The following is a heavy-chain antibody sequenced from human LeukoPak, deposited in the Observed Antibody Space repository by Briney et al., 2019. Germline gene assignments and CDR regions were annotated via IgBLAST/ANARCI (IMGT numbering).Heavy chain of an antibody. J-gene: IGHJ4*02. CDR3: ARGRGSSGWYDHDY. D-gene: IGHD6-19*01. Sequence: ASVKVSCKASGYTFTSYDINWVRQATEQGREWMGWMNPNRGNTDYTQKFQGRVTITRNTSISTAYMDLSSLRSEDTALYYCARGRGSSGWYDHDYWGQGSLVTVSS. CDR1: GYTFTSYD. V-gene: IGHV1-8*03. CDR2: MNPNRGNT.